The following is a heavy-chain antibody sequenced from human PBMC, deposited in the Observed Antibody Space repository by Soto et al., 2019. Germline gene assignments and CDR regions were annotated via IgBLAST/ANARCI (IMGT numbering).Heavy chain of an antibody. V-gene: IGHV1-3*01. J-gene: IGHJ2*01. CDR1: GYTFTSYA. Sequence: QVQLVQSGAEVKKPGASVKVSCKASGYTFTSYAMHWVRQAPGQRLEWMGWINAGNGNTKYSQKFQGRVTITRDTSESTAYRELSSLRSEDTPVYYCTRGGTLYGYFDLWGRDTLLTVSS. CDR3: TRGGTLYGYFDL. D-gene: IGHD3-16*01. CDR2: INAGNGNT.